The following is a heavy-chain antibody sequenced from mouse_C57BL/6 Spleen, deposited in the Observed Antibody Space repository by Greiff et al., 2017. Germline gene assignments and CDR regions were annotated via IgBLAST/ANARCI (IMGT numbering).Heavy chain of an antibody. Sequence: VQLQQSGPELVKPGASVKMSCKASGYTFTDYNMHWVKQSHGKSLEWIGYINPNNGGTSYNQKFKGKATLTVNKSSSTAYMELSSLTSEDSAVYYCARLYYGSPYAMEYWGQGTSVTVAS. J-gene: IGHJ4*01. CDR2: INPNNGGT. CDR3: ARLYYGSPYAMEY. V-gene: IGHV1-22*01. D-gene: IGHD1-1*01. CDR1: GYTFTDYN.